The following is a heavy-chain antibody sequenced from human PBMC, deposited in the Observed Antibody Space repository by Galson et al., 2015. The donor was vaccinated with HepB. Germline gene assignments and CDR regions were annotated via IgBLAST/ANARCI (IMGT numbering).Heavy chain of an antibody. CDR1: GGTFSSYA. D-gene: IGHD3-10*01. J-gene: IGHJ6*02. CDR2: IIPIFGTA. CDR3: ARELGGGTMVRGPGYYYYGMDV. Sequence: SVKVSCKASGGTFSSYAISWVRQAPGQGLEWMGGIIPIFGTANYAQKFQGRVTITADESTSTAYMELSSLRSEDTAVYYCARELGGGTMVRGPGYYYYGMDVWGQGTTVTVSS. V-gene: IGHV1-69*13.